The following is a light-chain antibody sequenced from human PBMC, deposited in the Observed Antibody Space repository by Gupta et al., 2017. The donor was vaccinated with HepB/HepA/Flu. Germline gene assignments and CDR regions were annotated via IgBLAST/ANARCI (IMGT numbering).Light chain of an antibody. CDR3: QQCDRTPFT. CDR1: QTISAY. Sequence: IQMTQSPSSLSASVGDRVTVTCRASQTISAYLNWYQQKPWKAPKVLLYDASNLESGVPLRFSGSRSGTDFTLTITNLQPEDFATYCSQQCDRTPFTFGHRSKVDMK. CDR2: DAS. V-gene: IGKV1-39*01. J-gene: IGKJ3*01.